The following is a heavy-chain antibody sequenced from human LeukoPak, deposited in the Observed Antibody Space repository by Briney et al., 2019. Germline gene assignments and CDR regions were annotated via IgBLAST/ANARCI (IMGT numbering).Heavy chain of an antibody. CDR1: GFTFSSYG. D-gene: IGHD1-26*01. J-gene: IGHJ4*02. V-gene: IGHV3-33*06. CDR2: IWYDGSNK. Sequence: GGSLRLSCAASGFTFSSYGMHWVRQAPGKGLEWVAVIWYDGSNKYYADSVKGRFTISRDNSKNTLYLQMNSLRAEDTAVYYCAKDGIVGATTSYFDYWGQGTLVTVSS. CDR3: AKDGIVGATTSYFDY.